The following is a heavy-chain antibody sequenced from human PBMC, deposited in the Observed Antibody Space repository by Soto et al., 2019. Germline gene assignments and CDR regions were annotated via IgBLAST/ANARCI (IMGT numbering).Heavy chain of an antibody. CDR2: ISAYNGNT. CDR3: ARVVIVEQWLVLDY. D-gene: IGHD6-19*01. V-gene: IGHV1-18*01. J-gene: IGHJ4*02. CDR1: GYTFTIYG. Sequence: ASVKVSCKASGYTFTIYGISWVRQAPGQGLEWMGWISAYNGNTNYAQKLQGRVTMTTDTSTSTAYMELRSLRSDDTAVYYCARVVIVEQWLVLDYWGQGTLVTVSS.